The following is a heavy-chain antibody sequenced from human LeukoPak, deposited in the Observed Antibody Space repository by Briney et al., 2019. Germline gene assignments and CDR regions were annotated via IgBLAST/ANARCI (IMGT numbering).Heavy chain of an antibody. D-gene: IGHD2-21*02. J-gene: IGHJ6*02. CDR2: IRSNSNSYAT. Sequence: GGSLRLSCAASGFTFSGSAMHWVRQASGKGLEWVGRIRSNSNSYATAYAAPVKGRFAISRDDSKNTAYLQMNSLKTEDTAVYYCISLYGDPSSYGMDVWGQGTTVTVSS. CDR1: GFTFSGSA. CDR3: ISLYGDPSSYGMDV. V-gene: IGHV3-73*01.